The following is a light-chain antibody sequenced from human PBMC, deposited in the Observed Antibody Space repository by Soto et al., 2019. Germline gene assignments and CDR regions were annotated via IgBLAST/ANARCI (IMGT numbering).Light chain of an antibody. CDR3: QQYGSSPWT. J-gene: IGKJ1*01. CDR1: QSVSSSY. CDR2: GAS. V-gene: IGKV3-20*01. Sequence: EIVLTQSPGTLSLSPGERATLSCRASQSVSSSYLAWYQQRPGQAPRLLIYGASSRATGIPDRFSGSGAGTDFTLTISRLDPEDFAVYYCQQYGSSPWTFGQGTKVGI.